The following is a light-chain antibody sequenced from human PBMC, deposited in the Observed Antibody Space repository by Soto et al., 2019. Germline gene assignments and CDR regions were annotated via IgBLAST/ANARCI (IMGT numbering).Light chain of an antibody. CDR2: EAS. CDR3: QQLYTLPFT. J-gene: IGKJ5*01. V-gene: IGKV1-9*01. Sequence: DIQLTQSPSLLSASIGDRVTITCRASHHISTFLAWYQQKPGKAPKLLIYEASTLQSGVPSRFSGSGSGTEFTLTISGLLPEDFAAYHCQQLYTLPFTFGQGTRL. CDR1: HHISTF.